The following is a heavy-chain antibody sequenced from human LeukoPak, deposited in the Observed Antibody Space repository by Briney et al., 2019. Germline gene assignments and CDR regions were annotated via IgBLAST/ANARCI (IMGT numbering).Heavy chain of an antibody. V-gene: IGHV1-69*05. CDR2: IIPIFGTA. Sequence: GSSVKVSCKASGGTFSSYAISWVRQAPGQGLEWMGGIIPIFGTANYAQKLQGRVTMTTDTSTSTAYMELRSLRSDDTAVYYCARAGYCSSTSCSPDAFDIWGQGTMVTVSS. CDR3: ARAGYCSSTSCSPDAFDI. D-gene: IGHD2-2*01. J-gene: IGHJ3*02. CDR1: GGTFSSYA.